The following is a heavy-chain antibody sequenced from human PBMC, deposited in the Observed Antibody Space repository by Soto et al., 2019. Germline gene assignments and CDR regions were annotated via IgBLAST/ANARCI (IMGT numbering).Heavy chain of an antibody. J-gene: IGHJ5*02. Sequence: ASVKVSCKASGYTFTSYAMHWVRQAPGQRLEWMGWINAGNGNIKYSQKFQGRVTITRDTSASTAYMELSSLRSEDTAVYYCARDLRGIRLADNWFDPWGQGTLVTVSS. CDR1: GYTFTSYA. CDR3: ARDLRGIRLADNWFDP. CDR2: INAGNGNI. V-gene: IGHV1-3*01. D-gene: IGHD3-3*02.